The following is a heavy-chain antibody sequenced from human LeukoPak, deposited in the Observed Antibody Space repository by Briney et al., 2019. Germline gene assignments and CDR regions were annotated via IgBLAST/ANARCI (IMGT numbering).Heavy chain of an antibody. CDR2: MHHSGST. V-gene: IGHV4-59*08. CDR3: ARHAAVEGSSGWSPLWWFDP. Sequence: SETLSLTCTVSGGSISSYYWSWIRQPPGKGLERIGYMHHSGSTKHNPYLKSRVTISVDTSKSQFSLKLSSVTAADTAVYYCARHAAVEGSSGWSPLWWFDPWGQGTLVTVSS. J-gene: IGHJ5*02. D-gene: IGHD6-19*01. CDR1: GGSISSYY.